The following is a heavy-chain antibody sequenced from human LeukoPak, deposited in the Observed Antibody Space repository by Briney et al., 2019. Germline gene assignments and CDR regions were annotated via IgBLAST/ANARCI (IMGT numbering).Heavy chain of an antibody. J-gene: IGHJ4*02. V-gene: IGHV3-11*01. Sequence: GRSLRLSCAASGFTFSDYYMSWIRQAPGKGLEWVSYICDSGRTIYYADSVKGRFTISRDNAKNSVYLQMNNLRAEDTAVYYCARDRLGDYDHSGYYNKWGQGTLVTVSS. CDR3: ARDRLGDYDHSGYYNK. CDR1: GFTFSDYY. CDR2: ICDSGRTI. D-gene: IGHD3-22*01.